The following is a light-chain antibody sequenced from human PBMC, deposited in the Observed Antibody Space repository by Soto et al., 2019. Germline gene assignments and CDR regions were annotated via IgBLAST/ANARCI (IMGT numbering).Light chain of an antibody. CDR1: QGISNY. CDR3: LQHNSYPRT. J-gene: IGKJ4*01. CDR2: STS. Sequence: VSVGCRVNITCRANQGISNYLACFQQRTGKVPKSLIYSTSTLQSGVPSRFSGSRSGTEFTLTISSLQPEDIVTYYCLQHNSYPRTFGGGTKVDIK. V-gene: IGKV1-17*03.